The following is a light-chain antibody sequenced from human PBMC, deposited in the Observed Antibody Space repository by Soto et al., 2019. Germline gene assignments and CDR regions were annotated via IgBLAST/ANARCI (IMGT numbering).Light chain of an antibody. J-gene: IGLJ2*01. Sequence: QSALTQPASVSGSPGQSITISCTGSSSDIGDYKYVSWYQHHPGKAPKLMIYDVSNRPSGVSNRFSGSKSGNTASLTISGLQAEDDADYYCSSYTSTNVVIFGGGTKLTVL. CDR3: SSYTSTNVVI. CDR2: DVS. CDR1: SSDIGDYKY. V-gene: IGLV2-14*03.